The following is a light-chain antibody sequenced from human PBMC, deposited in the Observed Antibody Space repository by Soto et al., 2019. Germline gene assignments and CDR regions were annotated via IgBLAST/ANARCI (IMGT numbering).Light chain of an antibody. V-gene: IGKV3-20*01. CDR3: HQYASSPRT. J-gene: IGKJ1*01. Sequence: EIVLTQSPGTLSLSPGERATLSCRASQSVGKNYVAWYQQKPGQAPKFLIYGAYSRANGMPDRFSGSGSGTDFTLTISRLEPEEFAVYYCHQYASSPRTFGQGTKVEI. CDR2: GAY. CDR1: QSVGKNY.